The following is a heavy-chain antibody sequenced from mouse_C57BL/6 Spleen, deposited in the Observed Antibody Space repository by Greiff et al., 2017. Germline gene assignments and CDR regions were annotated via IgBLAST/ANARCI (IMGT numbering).Heavy chain of an antibody. J-gene: IGHJ4*01. Sequence: EVQLVESGGRLVKPGGSLKLSCAASGFTFSSYAMSWVRQTPEKRLEWVATISDGGSYTYYPDNVKGRFTISRDNAKNKLYLQMSHLKSEDTAMYYCARETYGSSYYAMDYWGQGTSVTVSS. CDR3: ARETYGSSYYAMDY. V-gene: IGHV5-4*01. CDR1: GFTFSSYA. D-gene: IGHD1-1*01. CDR2: ISDGGSYT.